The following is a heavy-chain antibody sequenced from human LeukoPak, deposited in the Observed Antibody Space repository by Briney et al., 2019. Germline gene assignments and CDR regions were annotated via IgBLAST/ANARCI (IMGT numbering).Heavy chain of an antibody. V-gene: IGHV3-21*04. CDR3: VRDRGTYRPIDY. D-gene: IGHD1-26*01. CDR2: ITYTGTYI. Sequence: PGGSVRLSCAASAFSLNAYNMNWVRQAPGKGLEWVSSITYTGTYIYYADSVKGRFTISRDNAQNSLSLQMNSLRAEDTAIYYCVRDRGTYRPIDYWGQGTLVTVSS. J-gene: IGHJ4*02. CDR1: AFSLNAYN.